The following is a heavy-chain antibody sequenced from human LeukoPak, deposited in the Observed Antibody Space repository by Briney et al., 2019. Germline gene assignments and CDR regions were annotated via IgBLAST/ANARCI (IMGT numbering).Heavy chain of an antibody. V-gene: IGHV1-69*04. CDR3: ARDRDGYSLNFDY. D-gene: IGHD5-24*01. CDR2: IIPILGIA. Sequence: SVKVSCKASGGTFSSYTISWVRQAPGPGLEWMGRIIPILGIANYAQKFQGRVTITADKSTSTAYMELSSLRSEDTAVYYCARDRDGYSLNFDYWGQGTLVTVSS. CDR1: GGTFSSYT. J-gene: IGHJ4*02.